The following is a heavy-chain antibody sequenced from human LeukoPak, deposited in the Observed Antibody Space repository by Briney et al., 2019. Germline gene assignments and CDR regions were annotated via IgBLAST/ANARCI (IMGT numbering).Heavy chain of an antibody. J-gene: IGHJ4*02. CDR2: INTDGSIT. D-gene: IGHD6-19*01. CDR3: ALRVSVPGGFDS. Sequence: GGSLRLSCAAPGFIFSSYWMHWVRQAPGKGPVWFSHINTDGSITDYADSVKGRFTISRDNAKNTLYLQMNSLRAEDTAVYYCALRVSVPGGFDSWGRGTLVTVSS. CDR1: GFIFSSYW. V-gene: IGHV3-74*01.